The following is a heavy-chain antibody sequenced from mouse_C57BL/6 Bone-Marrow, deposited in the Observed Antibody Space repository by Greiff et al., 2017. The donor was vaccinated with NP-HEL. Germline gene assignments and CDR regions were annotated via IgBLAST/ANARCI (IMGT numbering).Heavy chain of an antibody. V-gene: IGHV1-61*01. Sequence: QVQLQQPGAELVRPGSSVKLSCKASGYTFTSYWMDWVKQRPGQGLEWIGNIYPSDSETHYNQKFKDKATLTVEKSSSTAYMQLSSLTSEDSAVYYCARRRAEITTVVECYAMDYWGQGTSVTVSS. CDR2: IYPSDSET. J-gene: IGHJ4*01. CDR3: ARRRAEITTVVECYAMDY. D-gene: IGHD1-1*01. CDR1: GYTFTSYW.